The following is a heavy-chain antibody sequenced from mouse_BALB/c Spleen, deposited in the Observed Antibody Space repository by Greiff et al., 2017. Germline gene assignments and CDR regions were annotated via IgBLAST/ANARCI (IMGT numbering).Heavy chain of an antibody. CDR2: IDPANGNT. J-gene: IGHJ4*01. V-gene: IGHV14-3*02. Sequence: EVKLVESGAELVKPGASVKLSCTASGFNIKDTYMHWVKQRPEQGLEWIGRIDPANGNTKYDPKFQGKATITADTSSNTAYLQLSSLTSEDTAVYYCAREEQLYYAMDYWGQGTSVTVSS. D-gene: IGHD4-1*02. CDR3: AREEQLYYAMDY. CDR1: GFNIKDTY.